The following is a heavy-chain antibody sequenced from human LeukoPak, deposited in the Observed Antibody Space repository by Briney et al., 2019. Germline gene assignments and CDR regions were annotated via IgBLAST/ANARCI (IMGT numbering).Heavy chain of an antibody. CDR3: ARVGTTTIFGVVIEGGFDY. CDR1: GFTFSSYS. V-gene: IGHV3-48*01. J-gene: IGHJ4*02. CDR2: ISSSSSTI. Sequence: GGSLRLSCAASGFTFSSYSMNWVRQAPGKGLEWVSYISSSSSTIYYADSVKGRFTISRDNAKNSLYLQMNCLRAEDTAVYYCARVGTTTIFGVVIEGGFDYWGQGTLVTVSS. D-gene: IGHD3-3*01.